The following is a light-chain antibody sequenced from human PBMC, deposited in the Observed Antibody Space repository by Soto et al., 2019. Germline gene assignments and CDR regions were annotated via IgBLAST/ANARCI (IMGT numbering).Light chain of an antibody. CDR2: GAS. CDR1: QSVSSSY. V-gene: IGKV3-20*01. CDR3: QQYGRSPRT. J-gene: IGKJ1*01. Sequence: EIVLTQSPGTLSLSPGERATLSCRASQSVSSSYLAWYQQNPGQAPRLLIYGASSRATCIPDRFSGSRSGNDFTLTISRLEPEDFAVYYCQQYGRSPRTFGQGTKVEIK.